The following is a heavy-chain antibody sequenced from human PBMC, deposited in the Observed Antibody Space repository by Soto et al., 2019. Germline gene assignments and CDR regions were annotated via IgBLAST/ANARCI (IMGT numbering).Heavy chain of an antibody. J-gene: IGHJ5*02. CDR3: ATLHPITIPGWFDP. Sequence: QVQLVESGGGVVQPGRSLRLSCAASGFTFSSYAMHWVRQAPGKWLEWVAVISYDGSNKYYADSVKGRFTISRDNSKNTLYLQMNSLRAEDTAVYYCATLHPITIPGWFDPWGQGTLVTVSS. CDR2: ISYDGSNK. D-gene: IGHD3-10*01. CDR1: GFTFSSYA. V-gene: IGHV3-30-3*01.